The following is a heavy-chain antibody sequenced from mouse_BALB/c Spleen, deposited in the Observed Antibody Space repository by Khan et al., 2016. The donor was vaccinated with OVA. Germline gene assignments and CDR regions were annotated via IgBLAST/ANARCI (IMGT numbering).Heavy chain of an antibody. Sequence: DVKLVESGGDLVKPGGSLKLSCVASGFTFSTYGMSWVRQAPDKRLEWVATVSTGGTYPYYPDSVKGRFTISRDNDTNPLYLPMSGLRSEDTAMFFWTRLADYYDSEGFAYWGQGTLVTVS. CDR2: VSTGGTYP. J-gene: IGHJ3*01. V-gene: IGHV5-6*02. D-gene: IGHD1-1*01. CDR1: GFTFSTYG. CDR3: TRLADYYDSEGFAY.